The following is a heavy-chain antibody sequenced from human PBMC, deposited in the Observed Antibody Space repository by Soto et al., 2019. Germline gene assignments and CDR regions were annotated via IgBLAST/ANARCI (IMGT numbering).Heavy chain of an antibody. Sequence: GGALRLSGASSGFTFISVVAVWVRKTPGKGLEWVSAITATGGATYYADSVKGRFTISRDNSKNMLYLQMNSLRAEDTAVYYCAKISSGYSTRHWFDPWGQGTLVTVSS. V-gene: IGHV3-23*01. CDR2: ITATGGAT. CDR1: GFTFISVV. CDR3: AKISSGYSTRHWFDP. J-gene: IGHJ5*02. D-gene: IGHD6-19*01.